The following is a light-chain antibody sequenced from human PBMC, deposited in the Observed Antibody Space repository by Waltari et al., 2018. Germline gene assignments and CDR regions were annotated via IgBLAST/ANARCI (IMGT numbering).Light chain of an antibody. CDR1: DSDVGAYAF. J-gene: IGLJ1*01. Sequence: QSALTQPASVSGSPAQSITISCSGTDSDVGAYAFVSWYQQHPGKAPHLIIYKVSNRPSGISNRFSASKSGNTASLTISGLQAEDEADYYCSSYTTSSAPGVFGTGTRVTVL. CDR2: KVS. V-gene: IGLV2-14*01. CDR3: SSYTTSSAPGV.